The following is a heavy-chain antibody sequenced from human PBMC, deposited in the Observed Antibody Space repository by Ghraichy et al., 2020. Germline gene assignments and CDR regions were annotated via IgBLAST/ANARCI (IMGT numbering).Heavy chain of an antibody. CDR3: ARVRGVFRPIDS. CDR2: IYYSGTT. Sequence: SETLSLTCTVSGGSITSSGDSWTWIRHLPGKGLEWIGYIYYSGTTYYNPSLRSRVVISADTSNNSFSLQLNSVTAADTAIYYCARVRGVFRPIDSWGQGSPVSVSS. CDR1: GGSITSSGDS. V-gene: IGHV4-31*03. D-gene: IGHD3-10*01. J-gene: IGHJ4*02.